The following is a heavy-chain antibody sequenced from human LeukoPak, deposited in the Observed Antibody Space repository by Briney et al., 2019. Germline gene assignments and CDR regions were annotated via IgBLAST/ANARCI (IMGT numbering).Heavy chain of an antibody. CDR2: INPDSGGT. J-gene: IGHJ4*02. CDR3: ARVDDRGHYYDSSGPRRLFDY. CDR1: GYTFTGYY. D-gene: IGHD3-22*01. V-gene: IGHV1-2*02. Sequence: ASVKVSCKASGYTFTGYYMHWVRQAPGQGLEWMGWINPDSGGTKYAQKFQGRVTMTRDTSISTAYMELSRLRSDDTALYYCARVDDRGHYYDSSGPRRLFDYWGQGTLVTVSS.